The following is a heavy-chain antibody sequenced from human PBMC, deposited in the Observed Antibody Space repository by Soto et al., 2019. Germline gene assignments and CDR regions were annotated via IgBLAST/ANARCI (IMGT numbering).Heavy chain of an antibody. CDR1: GFTFSSYA. D-gene: IGHD3-22*01. Sequence: VGSLRLSCSAYGFTFSSYAMSWVRQAPGKWLEWVSAISGSGGSTYYADSVKGRFTISRYNSKNTLYLQMNSLRAEDTAVYYCAKNAPLNYYDSSGYSGAFDYWGQGTLVTVSS. J-gene: IGHJ4*02. CDR3: AKNAPLNYYDSSGYSGAFDY. V-gene: IGHV3-23*01. CDR2: ISGSGGST.